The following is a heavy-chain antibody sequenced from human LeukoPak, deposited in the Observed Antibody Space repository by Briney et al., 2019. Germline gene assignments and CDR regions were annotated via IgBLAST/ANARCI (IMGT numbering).Heavy chain of an antibody. D-gene: IGHD2-21*02. J-gene: IGHJ4*02. V-gene: IGHV4-39*07. CDR1: GGSISSGSYH. CDR2: INHSGST. Sequence: PSETLSLTCTVSGGSISSGSYHWSWIRQPPGKGLEWIGEINHSGSTNYNPSLKSRVTISVHTSKNQFSLKLTSVTAADTAVYYCARGSRTIVVVTWGQGTLVTVSS. CDR3: ARGSRTIVVVT.